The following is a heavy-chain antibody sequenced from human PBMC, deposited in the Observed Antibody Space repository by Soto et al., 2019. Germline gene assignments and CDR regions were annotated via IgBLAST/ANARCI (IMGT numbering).Heavy chain of an antibody. D-gene: IGHD3-22*01. Sequence: AGGSLRLSCAASGFTFSKAWINWGRQAPGKGLEWVGRVKSKNDGGTTDFAAPVKGRFAISRDDSKNMVYLEMNSLQTEDTAIYYCTTDSYITSIIVRFDYWGHGTLVTVSS. V-gene: IGHV3-15*07. CDR3: TTDSYITSIIVRFDY. J-gene: IGHJ4*01. CDR2: VKSKNDGGTT. CDR1: GFTFSKAW.